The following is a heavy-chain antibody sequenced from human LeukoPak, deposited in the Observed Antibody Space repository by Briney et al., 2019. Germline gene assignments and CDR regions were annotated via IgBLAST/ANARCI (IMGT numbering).Heavy chain of an antibody. CDR1: GFTFSSYG. D-gene: IGHD5-12*01. Sequence: PGRSLRLSCAASGFTFSSYGMRWVRQAPGKGLEWVAVIWYDGSNKYYADSVKGRFTISRDNSKNTLYLQMNSLRAEDTAVYYCAKDSRLYGGYDFDYWGQGTLVTVSS. J-gene: IGHJ4*02. V-gene: IGHV3-33*06. CDR2: IWYDGSNK. CDR3: AKDSRLYGGYDFDY.